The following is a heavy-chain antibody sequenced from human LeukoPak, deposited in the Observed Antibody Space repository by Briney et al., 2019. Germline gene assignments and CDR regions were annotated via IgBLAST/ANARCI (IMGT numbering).Heavy chain of an antibody. V-gene: IGHV3-53*01. CDR1: GFIVSGNY. CDR3: ARGAVGVTYGSLDC. Sequence: GGSLRLSCAASGFIVSGNYMNWVRQAPGKGLEWVSVIYSDGTTKYADSVKGRFTISRDNSKNILYLQMNSLRAEDTAAYYCARGAVGVTYGSLDCWGQGALVTVSS. D-gene: IGHD1-26*01. J-gene: IGHJ4*02. CDR2: IYSDGTT.